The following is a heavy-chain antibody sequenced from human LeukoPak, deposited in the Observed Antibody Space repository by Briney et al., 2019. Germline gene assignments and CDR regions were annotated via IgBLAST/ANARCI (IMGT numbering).Heavy chain of an antibody. J-gene: IGHJ6*03. Sequence: GGSLSLSCAASGITFDDYAMHWARHAPGKGLEWVSCISWNGGSIGYGDSVTGRFTISRDNAKNSLYLQMNSLRAEDTALYYCAKSPLGAPYYYNYYMDVWGKGTTVTASS. CDR2: ISWNGGSI. D-gene: IGHD1-26*01. CDR1: GITFDDYA. V-gene: IGHV3-9*01. CDR3: AKSPLGAPYYYNYYMDV.